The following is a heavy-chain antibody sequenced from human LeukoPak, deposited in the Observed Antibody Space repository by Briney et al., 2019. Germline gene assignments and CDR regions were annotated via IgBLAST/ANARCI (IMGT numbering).Heavy chain of an antibody. CDR3: AKAGDYSNYYFDY. CDR2: ISGSGGST. J-gene: IGHJ4*02. Sequence: GGSLRLSCAASGFTFSSYAMSWVRQAPGKGLERVSAISGSGGSTYYADSVKGRFTISRDNSKNTLYLQMNSLRAEDTAVYYCAKAGDYSNYYFDYWGQGTLVTVSS. CDR1: GFTFSSYA. V-gene: IGHV3-23*01. D-gene: IGHD4-11*01.